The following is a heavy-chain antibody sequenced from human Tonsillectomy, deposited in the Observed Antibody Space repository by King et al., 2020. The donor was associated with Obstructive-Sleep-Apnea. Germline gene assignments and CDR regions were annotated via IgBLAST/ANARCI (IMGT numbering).Heavy chain of an antibody. CDR1: GFTFSSYA. V-gene: IGHV3-23*04. CDR3: AKACLSSSWYRFSYYGMDV. CDR2: ISGSGGST. Sequence: VQLVESGGGLVQPGGSLRLSCAASGFTFSSYAMSWVRQAPGKGLEWVSAISGSGGSTYYADSVKGRFTISRDNSKNTLYLQMNSLRAEDTAVYYCAKACLSSSWYRFSYYGMDVWGQGTTVTVSS. J-gene: IGHJ6*02. D-gene: IGHD6-13*01.